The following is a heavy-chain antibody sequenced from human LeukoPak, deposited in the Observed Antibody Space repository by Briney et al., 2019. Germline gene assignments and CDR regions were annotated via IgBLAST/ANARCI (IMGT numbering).Heavy chain of an antibody. CDR3: ARHEGPGIAVAGTHRGAFDI. Sequence: SETLSLTCTVSGGSISSYYWSWIRQPPGKGLEWIGYIYYSGSTNYNPSLKSRATISVDTSKNQFSLKLSSVTAADTAVYYCARHEGPGIAVAGTHRGAFDIWGQGTMVTVSS. V-gene: IGHV4-59*08. CDR1: GGSISSYY. J-gene: IGHJ3*02. D-gene: IGHD6-19*01. CDR2: IYYSGST.